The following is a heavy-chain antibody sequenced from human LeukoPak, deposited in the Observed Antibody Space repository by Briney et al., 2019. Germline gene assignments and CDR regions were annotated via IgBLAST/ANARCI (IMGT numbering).Heavy chain of an antibody. CDR3: ARDAFEYYYGMDV. J-gene: IGHJ6*02. V-gene: IGHV4-30-2*01. D-gene: IGHD2/OR15-2a*01. CDR1: GGSISSGGYY. Sequence: SETLSLTCTVSGGSISSGGYYWSWIRQPPGKGLEWIGYIYHSGSTYYNPSLKSRVTISVDTSKNQFSLKLSSVTAADTAVYYCARDAFEYYYGMDVWGQGTTVTVSS. CDR2: IYHSGST.